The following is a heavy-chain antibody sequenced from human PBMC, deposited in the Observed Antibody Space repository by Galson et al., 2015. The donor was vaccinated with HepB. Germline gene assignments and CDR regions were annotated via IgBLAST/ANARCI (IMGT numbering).Heavy chain of an antibody. CDR1: GDSVSSNSAA. CDR2: TYYRSKWYD. CDR3: ARVSGGGDSCYSLSGRGCWFDP. D-gene: IGHD2-15*01. J-gene: IGHJ5*02. Sequence: CAISGDSVSSNSAAWNWIRQSPSRGLEWLGRTYYRSKWYDDYAVSVKSRITINPDTSKNQFSLHLSSVTPEDTAVYYCARVSGGGDSCYSLSGRGCWFDPWGQGTLVTVSS. V-gene: IGHV6-1*01.